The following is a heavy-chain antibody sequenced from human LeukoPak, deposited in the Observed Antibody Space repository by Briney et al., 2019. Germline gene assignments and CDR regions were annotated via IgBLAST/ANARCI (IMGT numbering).Heavy chain of an antibody. D-gene: IGHD2-2*01. J-gene: IGHJ4*02. V-gene: IGHV4-38-2*01. CDR3: ARLRTVVVPAGLLDY. Sequence: PSETLSLTCAVSGYSISSGYYWGWIRQPPGKGLEWIGSIYHSGSTYYNPSLKSRVTISVDTSKNQFSLKLSSVTAADTAVYYCARLRTVVVPAGLLDYWGQGTLVTVSS. CDR2: IYHSGST. CDR1: GYSISSGYY.